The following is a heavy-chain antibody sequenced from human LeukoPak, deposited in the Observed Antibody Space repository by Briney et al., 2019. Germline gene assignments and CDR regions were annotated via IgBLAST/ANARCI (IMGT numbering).Heavy chain of an antibody. J-gene: IGHJ4*02. Sequence: PGGSLRLSCAASGFTFSSYAMSWVRQAPGKGLEWVSAISGSGGSTYYADSVKGRFTISGDNSKNTLYLQMNSLRAEDTAVYYCAKVIVVVITVFDYWGQGTLVTVSS. CDR3: AKVIVVVITVFDY. V-gene: IGHV3-23*01. D-gene: IGHD3-22*01. CDR2: ISGSGGST. CDR1: GFTFSSYA.